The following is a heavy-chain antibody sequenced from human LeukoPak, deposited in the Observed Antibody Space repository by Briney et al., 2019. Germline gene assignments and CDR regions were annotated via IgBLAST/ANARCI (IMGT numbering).Heavy chain of an antibody. V-gene: IGHV4-4*07. J-gene: IGHJ3*02. CDR3: ARDDPYYYDSSGYYYVTGKPGAFDI. CDR1: GGSFSSYY. D-gene: IGHD3-22*01. CDR2: IYTSGST. Sequence: SETLSLTCAVYGGSFSSYYWSWIRQPAGKGLEWIGRIYTSGSTNYNPSLKSRVTMSVDTSKNQFSLKLSSVTAADTAVYYCARDDPYYYDSSGYYYVTGKPGAFDIWGQGTMVTVSS.